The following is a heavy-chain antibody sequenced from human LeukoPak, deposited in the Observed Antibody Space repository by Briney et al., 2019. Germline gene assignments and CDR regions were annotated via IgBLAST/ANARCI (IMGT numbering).Heavy chain of an antibody. J-gene: IGHJ4*02. V-gene: IGHV3-23*01. CDR3: AKVGSVVIPATAGGHY. D-gene: IGHD2-2*01. CDR1: GFTVNSHY. Sequence: GGSLRLSCAVSGFTVNSHYMSWVRQAPGKGLEWLSTVSSNGGNTYYADSVKGRFTISRDNSKNTVSLQMNSLRAEDTAVYYCAKVGSVVIPATAGGHYWGQGTLVTVSS. CDR2: VSSNGGNT.